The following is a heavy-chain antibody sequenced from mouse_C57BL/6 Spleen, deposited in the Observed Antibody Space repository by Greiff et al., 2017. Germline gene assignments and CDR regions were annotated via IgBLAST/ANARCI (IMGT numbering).Heavy chain of an antibody. Sequence: QVQLQQSGPELVKPGASVKISCKASGYAFSSSWMNWVKQRPGTGLEWIGRIYPGDGDTNYNGKFKGKATLTADKSSSTAYMQLSSLTSEDSAVYFCARDDGYYVRFAYWGQGTLVTVSA. J-gene: IGHJ3*01. V-gene: IGHV1-82*01. CDR2: IYPGDGDT. CDR1: GYAFSSSW. CDR3: ARDDGYYVRFAY. D-gene: IGHD2-3*01.